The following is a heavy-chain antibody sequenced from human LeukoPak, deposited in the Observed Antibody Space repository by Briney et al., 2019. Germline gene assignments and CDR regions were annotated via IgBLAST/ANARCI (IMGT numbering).Heavy chain of an antibody. CDR3: ARDRPLSGYDFDS. Sequence: PGGSLRLSCAASGFPFNSYSMNWVRQAPGKGLEWLSYITDTGSSIFYAESVKGRFTISRDNARNALYLQMNSLRAEDTAIYYCARDRPLSGYDFDSWGQGTLVTVSS. CDR1: GFPFNSYS. V-gene: IGHV3-48*01. D-gene: IGHD5-12*01. J-gene: IGHJ4*02. CDR2: ITDTGSSI.